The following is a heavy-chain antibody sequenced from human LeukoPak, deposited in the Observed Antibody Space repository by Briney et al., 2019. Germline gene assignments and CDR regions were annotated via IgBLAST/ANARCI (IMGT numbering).Heavy chain of an antibody. CDR3: ARRKNGDYENPWDY. V-gene: IGHV5-51*01. CDR1: GYSFTSYR. D-gene: IGHD4-17*01. CDR2: IYPGDSDT. Sequence: GESLKIPCKGSGYSFTSYRIGWVRQMPGKGLEWMGIIYPGDSDTRYSPSFQGQVTISADKSINTAYLEWSSLKASDTAMYYCARRKNGDYENPWDYWGQGTLVTVSS. J-gene: IGHJ4*02.